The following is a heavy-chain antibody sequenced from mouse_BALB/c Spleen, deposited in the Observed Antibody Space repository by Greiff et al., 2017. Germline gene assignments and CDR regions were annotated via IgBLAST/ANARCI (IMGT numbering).Heavy chain of an antibody. CDR2: INPGSGGT. CDR3: ARSGSPFVDY. D-gene: IGHD3-2*02. V-gene: IGHV1-54*01. CDR1: GYAFTNYL. Sequence: QVHVKQSGAELVRPGTSVKVSCKASGYAFTNYLIEWVKQRPGQGLEWIGVINPGSGGTNYNEKFKGKATLTADKSSSTAYMQLSSLTSDDSAVYICARSGSPFVDYWGQGTTLTVSA. J-gene: IGHJ2*01.